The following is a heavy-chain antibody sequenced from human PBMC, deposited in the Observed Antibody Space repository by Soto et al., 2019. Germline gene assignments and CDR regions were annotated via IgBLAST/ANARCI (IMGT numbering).Heavy chain of an antibody. D-gene: IGHD3-10*01. J-gene: IGHJ6*02. Sequence: GGSLRLSCAASGFTFSSYAMSWVRQAPGKGLEWVSAISGSGGSTDYADSVKGRFTISRDNSNNTLYLQMNSLRAEDTAVYYCAKDKGSGTLYYYYGMDVWGQGTTVTVSS. CDR2: ISGSGGST. V-gene: IGHV3-23*01. CDR3: AKDKGSGTLYYYYGMDV. CDR1: GFTFSSYA.